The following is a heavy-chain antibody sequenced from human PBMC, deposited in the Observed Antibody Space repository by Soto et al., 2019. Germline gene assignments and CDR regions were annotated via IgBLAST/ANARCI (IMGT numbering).Heavy chain of an antibody. CDR1: GYTFTNYC. CDR3: ARDRIGNVLYYGMDV. J-gene: IGHJ6*02. CDR2: ISAYNGDT. D-gene: IGHD1-1*01. Sequence: ASVNVSCKSSGYTFTNYCLNWGRRAPGQGLEWMGWISAYNGDTNYAQELQGRVAMTADTSTSTAYMELRSLRSDDTAVYYCARDRIGNVLYYGMDVWGQGTTVTV. V-gene: IGHV1-18*01.